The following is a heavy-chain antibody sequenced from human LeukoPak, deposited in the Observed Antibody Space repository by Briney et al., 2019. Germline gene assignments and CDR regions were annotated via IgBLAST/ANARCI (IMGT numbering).Heavy chain of an antibody. Sequence: GGSLRLSCAASGFTFSSYSMNWVRQAPGKGLEWVAVISYDGSNKYYADSVKGRFTISRDNSKNTLYLQMNSLRAEDTAVYYCAREHATCSGGSCYSRGLDYWGQGTLVTVSS. D-gene: IGHD2-15*01. CDR3: AREHATCSGGSCYSRGLDY. V-gene: IGHV3-30*03. CDR1: GFTFSSYS. CDR2: ISYDGSNK. J-gene: IGHJ4*02.